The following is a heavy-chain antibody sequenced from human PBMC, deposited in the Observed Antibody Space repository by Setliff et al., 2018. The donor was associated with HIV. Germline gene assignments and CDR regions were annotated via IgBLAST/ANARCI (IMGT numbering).Heavy chain of an antibody. D-gene: IGHD2-2*01. Sequence: SETLSLTCTVSGGSIINNFWGWIRLPPGKGLEWIGHIYSSGSAEYNPSLKSRVTISVDTSKNQISLTMTSVTAADTAVYYCARGLSSQTYWGTRPLGLDYWGQGSLVTVSS. CDR2: IYSSGSA. J-gene: IGHJ4*01. CDR3: ARGLSSQTYWGTRPLGLDY. CDR1: GGSIINNF. V-gene: IGHV4-59*08.